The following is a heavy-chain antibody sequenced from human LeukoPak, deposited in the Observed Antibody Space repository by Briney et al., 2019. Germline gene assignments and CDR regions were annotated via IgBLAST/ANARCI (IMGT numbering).Heavy chain of an antibody. J-gene: IGHJ5*02. CDR2: IIPIFGTA. V-gene: IGHV1-69*13. D-gene: IGHD2-21*02. CDR3: ARTPGDLYNWFDP. Sequence: ASVKVSCKASGGTFSSYAISWVRQAPGQGLEWMGGIIPIFGTANYAQKFQGRVTITADESASTAYMELSSLRSEDTAVYYCARTPGDLYNWFDPWGQGTLVTVSS. CDR1: GGTFSSYA.